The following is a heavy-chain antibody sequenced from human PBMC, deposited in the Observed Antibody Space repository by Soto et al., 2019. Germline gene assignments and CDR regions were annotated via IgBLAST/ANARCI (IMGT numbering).Heavy chain of an antibody. V-gene: IGHV5-51*01. CDR1: GYSFRSYW. CDR2: IYPGDSNT. Sequence: GESLKISCKTSGYSFRSYWIGWVRQMPGKGLEWMAIIYPGDSNTRYSPSFQGQVTISADKSISTAFLQWSSLKAADSAMYYCAIFIVIQPEATFPWGQGTLVTVSS. J-gene: IGHJ5*02. CDR3: AIFIVIQPEATFP. D-gene: IGHD5-18*01.